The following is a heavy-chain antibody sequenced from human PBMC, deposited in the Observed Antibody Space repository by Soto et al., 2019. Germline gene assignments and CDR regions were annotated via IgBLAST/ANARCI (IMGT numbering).Heavy chain of an antibody. V-gene: IGHV4-59*08. CDR3: AGRGAAGGIRHSMDV. J-gene: IGHJ6*03. CDR1: GGSIISYY. Sequence: QVQLQESGPGLVKPSETLSLTCTVSGGSIISYYWSWIRQPPGKGLEWIGYIYDSGSTNYNPSLKSRVTISVDTSKNQFSLKLSSVTAADTAVYHCAGRGAAGGIRHSMDVWSKGTTVTVSS. CDR2: IYDSGST. D-gene: IGHD6-25*01.